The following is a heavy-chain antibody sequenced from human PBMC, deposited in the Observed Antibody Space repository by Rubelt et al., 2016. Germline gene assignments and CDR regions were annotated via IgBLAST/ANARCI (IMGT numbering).Heavy chain of an antibody. V-gene: IGHV3-53*01. CDR3: ARERARSLWDY. CDR2: IYSGGST. J-gene: IGHJ4*02. CDR1: GFTVSSNY. Sequence: EVQLVESGGGLVQPGGSLKLSCAASGFTVSSNYMSWVRQAPGKGLEWVSVIYSGGSTYYADSVKGRFTISRDNSKNTLYLQMNSLRAEDTAVYYCARERARSLWDYWGQGTLVTVSS. D-gene: IGHD2-21*01.